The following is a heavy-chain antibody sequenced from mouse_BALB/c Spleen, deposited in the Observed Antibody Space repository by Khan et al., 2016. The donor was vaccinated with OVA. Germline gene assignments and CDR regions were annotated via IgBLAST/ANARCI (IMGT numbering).Heavy chain of an antibody. CDR1: GFSLTSYG. V-gene: IGHV2-9*02. J-gene: IGHJ1*01. D-gene: IGHD2-1*01. CDR3: ARNYDNYVEYFDV. Sequence: VQLKESGPGLVAPSQSLSITCTVSGFSLTSYGVHWVRQTPGKGLAWLGIIWAGGSTNYNSALMSRLSISKDNSKSQVFFKMNSLQTDDTAMYYCARNYDNYVEYFDVWGAGTTVTVSS. CDR2: IWAGGST.